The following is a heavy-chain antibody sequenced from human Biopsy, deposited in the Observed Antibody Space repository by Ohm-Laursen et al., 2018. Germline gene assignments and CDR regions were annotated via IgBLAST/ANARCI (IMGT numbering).Heavy chain of an antibody. CDR1: SGSFTGHY. J-gene: IGHJ4*02. V-gene: IGHV4-59*11. CDR2: ISYTGYT. Sequence: SDTLSLTCSVSSGSFTGHYWSWIRQPPGKGLEWIGHISYTGYTSYNASLKSRATISVDTSRNHFSLRLSSLTAADTAVYYCARGSNDFGGLYFPRWGQGTLLTVSS. D-gene: IGHD4-23*01. CDR3: ARGSNDFGGLYFPR.